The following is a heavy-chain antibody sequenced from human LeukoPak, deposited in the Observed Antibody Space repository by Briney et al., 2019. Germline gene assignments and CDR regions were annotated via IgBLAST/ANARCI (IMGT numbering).Heavy chain of an antibody. CDR1: GGSFSGYY. J-gene: IGHJ6*03. CDR2: INHSGST. V-gene: IGHV4-34*01. D-gene: IGHD3-10*01. CDR3: ARLGGWGRAQPLVYYYMDV. Sequence: EPSETLSLTCAVYGGSFSGYYWSWIRQPPGKGLEWIGEINHSGSTNYNSSLKSRLTISVDTSKNQFSLKLSSVTAADRAVYYCARLGGWGRAQPLVYYYMDVWGKGTTVTISS.